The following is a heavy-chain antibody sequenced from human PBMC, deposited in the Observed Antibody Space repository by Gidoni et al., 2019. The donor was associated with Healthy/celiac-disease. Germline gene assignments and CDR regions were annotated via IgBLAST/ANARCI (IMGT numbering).Heavy chain of an antibody. CDR3: ARGTIAAASGY. V-gene: IGHV3-7*03. CDR2: IKQDGREK. D-gene: IGHD6-13*01. Sequence: EVQLVESGGGLVQPGGSLRLSCAASGFTFSSYWMSWVRQAPGKGLEWVANIKQDGREKYYVGSVKGRFTISRDNAKNSLYLQMNSLRAEDTAVYYCARGTIAAASGYWGQGTLVAVSS. J-gene: IGHJ4*02. CDR1: GFTFSSYW.